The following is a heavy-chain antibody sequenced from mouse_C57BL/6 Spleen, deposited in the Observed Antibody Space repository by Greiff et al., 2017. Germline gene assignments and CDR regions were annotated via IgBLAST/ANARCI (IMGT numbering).Heavy chain of an antibody. CDR2: IDTSDSYT. J-gene: IGHJ2*01. V-gene: IGHV1-50*01. CDR1: GYTFTSYW. CDR3: ARRITVGDY. Sequence: VQLQQPGAELVKPGASVKLSCKASGYTFTSYWMQWVKQRPGQGLEWIGEIDTSDSYTNYNQKFKGKATLTVDTSSRTAYMQLRSLTSEDSAVYYCARRITVGDYWGQGTTLTVSS. D-gene: IGHD1-1*01.